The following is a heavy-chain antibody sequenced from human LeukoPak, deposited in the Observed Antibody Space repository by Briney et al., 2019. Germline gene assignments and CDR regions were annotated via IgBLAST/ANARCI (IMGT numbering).Heavy chain of an antibody. J-gene: IGHJ6*03. D-gene: IGHD2-8*01. CDR2: FSGSGGTT. V-gene: IGHV3-23*01. Sequence: GGSLRLSCAASGFTFSSYAMNWVRQAPGRGLEWVSGFSGSGGTTYYADSVKGRFTISRDNSKNTLYLQMNSLRAEDTAVYYCANGNRCTSPNCLGHYYFYMDVWGKGTTVTVSS. CDR1: GFTFSSYA. CDR3: ANGNRCTSPNCLGHYYFYMDV.